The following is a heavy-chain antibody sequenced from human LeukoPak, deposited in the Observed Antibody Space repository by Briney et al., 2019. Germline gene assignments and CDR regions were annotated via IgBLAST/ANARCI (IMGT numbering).Heavy chain of an antibody. V-gene: IGHV1-18*04. J-gene: IGHJ4*02. Sequence: ASVKVSCKASGYTFTGYYMHWVRQAPGQGLEWMGWISAYNGNTNYAQKLQGRVTMTTDTSTSTAYMELRSLRSDDTAVYYCARGERTAMVEYYFDYWGQGTLVTVSS. CDR1: GYTFTGYY. CDR2: ISAYNGNT. D-gene: IGHD5-18*01. CDR3: ARGERTAMVEYYFDY.